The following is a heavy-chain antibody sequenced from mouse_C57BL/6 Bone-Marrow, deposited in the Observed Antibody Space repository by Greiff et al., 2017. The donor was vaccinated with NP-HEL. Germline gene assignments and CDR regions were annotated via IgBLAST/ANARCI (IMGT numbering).Heavy chain of an antibody. CDR1: GYAFTNYL. J-gene: IGHJ4*01. D-gene: IGHD1-1*01. CDR2: INPGSGGT. CDR3: ARRLTTNYAMDY. V-gene: IGHV1-54*01. Sequence: QVQLKQSGAELVRPGTSVKVSCKASGYAFTNYLIEWVKQRPGQGLEWIGVINPGSGGTNYNEKFKGKATLTADKSSSTAYMQLSSLTSEDSAVYFCARRLTTNYAMDYWGQGTSVTVSS.